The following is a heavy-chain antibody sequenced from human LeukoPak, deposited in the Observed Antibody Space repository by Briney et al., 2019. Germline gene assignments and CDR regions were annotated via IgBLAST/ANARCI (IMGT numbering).Heavy chain of an antibody. CDR3: ARDRSGFYSVDY. J-gene: IGHJ4*02. Sequence: GMSLRLSCAASGFTFSENNVHWVRQAPVKGLEWVALLSNDGNSYAYADSVKGRFTLSGDKSKTTLYLQMNSLRAEDTAVYYCARDRSGFYSVDYWGQGTLVTVSS. CDR2: LSNDGNSY. CDR1: GFTFSENN. V-gene: IGHV3-30-3*01. D-gene: IGHD5-12*01.